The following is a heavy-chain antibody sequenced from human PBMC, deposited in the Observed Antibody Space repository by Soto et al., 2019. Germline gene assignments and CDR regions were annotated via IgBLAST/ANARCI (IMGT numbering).Heavy chain of an antibody. CDR3: AREERKGIISWFDP. J-gene: IGHJ5*02. D-gene: IGHD2-21*01. CDR2: ITGSSATI. V-gene: IGHV3-48*02. Sequence: GGSLRLSCAASGFTFSAYSMNWVRQAPGKGLEWVSYITGSSATIFYADSVKGRFTISRDNAKNSLYLQMNSLRDEDTAVYFCAREERKGIISWFDPWGQGTPVTV. CDR1: GFTFSAYS.